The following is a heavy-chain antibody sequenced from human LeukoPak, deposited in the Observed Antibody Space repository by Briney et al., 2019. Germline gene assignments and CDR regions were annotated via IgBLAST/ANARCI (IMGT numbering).Heavy chain of an antibody. V-gene: IGHV4-61*02. J-gene: IGHJ3*01. Sequence: SETLSLTCTVAGDSISGGYYWDWIRQPAGKGLEWIGRIYFTGTTNYNPSLKSRVTITVEPSKSQFSLKLTSVTAADTAVYDCARDRGWGAFNAWGQGTRVTVSP. CDR3: ARDRGWGAFNA. D-gene: IGHD3-10*01. CDR1: GDSISGGYY. CDR2: IYFTGTT.